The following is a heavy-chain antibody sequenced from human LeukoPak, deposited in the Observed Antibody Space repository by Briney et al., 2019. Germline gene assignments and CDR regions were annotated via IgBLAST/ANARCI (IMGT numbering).Heavy chain of an antibody. V-gene: IGHV3-23*01. CDR2: ISGSGGST. CDR3: ARAGGIYSYSAFDY. D-gene: IGHD5-18*01. J-gene: IGHJ4*02. CDR1: GFTFSSYA. Sequence: PGGSLRLSCAASGFTFSSYAMSWVRQAPGKGLEWVSAISGSGGSTYYADSVKGRFTISRDNSKNTLYLQMNSLRAEDTAVYYCARAGGIYSYSAFDYWGQGTLVTVSS.